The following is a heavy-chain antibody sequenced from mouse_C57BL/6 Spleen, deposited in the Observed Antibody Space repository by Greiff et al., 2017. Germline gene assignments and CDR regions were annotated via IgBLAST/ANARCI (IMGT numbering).Heavy chain of an antibody. CDR3: ARDGYYGSSYLY. J-gene: IGHJ2*01. Sequence: VQLKESGPGLVKPSQSLSLTCSVTGYSITSGYYWNWIRQFPGNKLEWMGYISYDGSNNYNPSLKNRISITRDTSKNQFFLKLNSVTTEDTATYYCARDGYYGSSYLYWGQGTTRTVSS. CDR1: GYSITSGYY. CDR2: ISYDGSN. D-gene: IGHD1-1*01. V-gene: IGHV3-6*01.